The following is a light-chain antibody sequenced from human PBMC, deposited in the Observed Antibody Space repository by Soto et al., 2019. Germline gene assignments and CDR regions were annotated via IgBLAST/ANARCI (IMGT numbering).Light chain of an antibody. CDR2: GAS. CDR1: QDIRNY. J-gene: IGKJ1*01. Sequence: AIQVTQSPTSLSASVGDRVTITCRSSQDIRNYLGWYQQKPGKAPQLLIYGASSLQRGVSPRFSGSGFGTDFTLTISSLQPEDSATYYCLQDRSHFWTFGQGTKVEI. CDR3: LQDRSHFWT. V-gene: IGKV1-6*01.